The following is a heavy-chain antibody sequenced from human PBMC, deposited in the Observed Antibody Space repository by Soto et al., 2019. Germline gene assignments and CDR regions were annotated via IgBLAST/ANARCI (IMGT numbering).Heavy chain of an antibody. CDR3: AGDWGQQWLAYGMDV. V-gene: IGHV1-18*01. CDR2: LSTYNGHT. CDR1: GYTFTNYG. J-gene: IGHJ6*02. Sequence: QVQLVQSGAEVKKPGASVKVSCKASGYTFTNYGISWVRQAPGQGLEWMGWLSTYNGHTTSAQKLQGRITMTTATSKNTAYMELRSLRSDDTAVYYCAGDWGQQWLAYGMDVWGQGTTVTVSS. D-gene: IGHD6-19*01.